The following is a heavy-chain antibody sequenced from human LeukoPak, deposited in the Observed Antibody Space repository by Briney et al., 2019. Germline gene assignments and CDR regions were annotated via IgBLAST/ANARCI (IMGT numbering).Heavy chain of an antibody. CDR3: AKDGSSETTTNAFDI. CDR1: GFTFSSYG. V-gene: IGHV3-30*18. CDR2: ISYDGSNK. Sequence: PGGSLRLSCAASGFTFSSYGMHWVRQAPGKGLEWVAVISYDGSNKYYADSVKGRFTISRDNSKNTLYLQMNSLRAEDTAVYYCAKDGSSETTTNAFDIWGQGTMVTVSS. D-gene: IGHD4-17*01. J-gene: IGHJ3*02.